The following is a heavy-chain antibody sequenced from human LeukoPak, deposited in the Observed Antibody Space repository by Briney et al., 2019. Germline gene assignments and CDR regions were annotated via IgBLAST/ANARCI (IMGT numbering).Heavy chain of an antibody. V-gene: IGHV4-34*01. CDR2: IYYSGST. Sequence: SETLSLTCAVYGGSFSGYYWSWIRQPPGKGLEWIGSIYYSGSTYYNPSLKSRVTISVDTSKNQFSLRLSSVTAADTAVYYCARAMAGTWSRWVDPWGQGTLVTVSS. CDR1: GGSFSGYY. CDR3: ARAMAGTWSRWVDP. J-gene: IGHJ5*02. D-gene: IGHD6-19*01.